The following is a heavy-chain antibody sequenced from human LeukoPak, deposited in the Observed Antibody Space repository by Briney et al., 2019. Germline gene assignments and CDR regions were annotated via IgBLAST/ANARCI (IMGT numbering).Heavy chain of an antibody. CDR3: ARGKSSSWVSYYYYGMDV. CDR2: MNPNSGNT. Sequence: ASVKVSCKASGYTFTSYDINWVRQATGQGLEWMGWMNPNSGNTGYAQKFQGRVTMTRNTSISTAYMELSSLRSEDTAVYYCARGKSSSWVSYYYYGMDVWGQGTTVTVSS. D-gene: IGHD6-13*01. V-gene: IGHV1-8*01. CDR1: GYTFTSYD. J-gene: IGHJ6*02.